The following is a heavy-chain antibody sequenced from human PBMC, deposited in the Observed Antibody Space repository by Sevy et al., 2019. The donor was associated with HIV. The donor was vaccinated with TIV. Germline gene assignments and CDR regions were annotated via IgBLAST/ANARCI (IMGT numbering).Heavy chain of an antibody. V-gene: IGHV3-64D*06. CDR1: GFTFSSYA. CDR3: VKGLEYCSSTSCYLGYYYYYGMDV. CDR2: ISSNGGST. Sequence: GGSLRLSCSASGFTFSSYAMHWVRQAPGKGLEYVSVISSNGGSTHYADSVKGRFTISRDNSKNTLYLQMSSLRVEDTAVYYCVKGLEYCSSTSCYLGYYYYYGMDVWGQGTTVTVSS. J-gene: IGHJ6*02. D-gene: IGHD2-2*01.